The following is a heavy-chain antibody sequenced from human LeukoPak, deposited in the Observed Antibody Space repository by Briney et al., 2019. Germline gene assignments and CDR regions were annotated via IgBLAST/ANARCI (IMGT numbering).Heavy chain of an antibody. Sequence: GGSLRLSCAASGFIFSSYGMSWVRQAPGKGLEWVSAISGSGGSTYYADSVKGGFTISRDNSKNTLYLQMNSLRAEDTAVYYCAKDGYYDFLSDVEGYYYYMDVWGKGTTVTVSS. D-gene: IGHD3-3*01. CDR3: AKDGYYDFLSDVEGYYYYMDV. J-gene: IGHJ6*03. CDR1: GFIFSSYG. CDR2: ISGSGGST. V-gene: IGHV3-23*01.